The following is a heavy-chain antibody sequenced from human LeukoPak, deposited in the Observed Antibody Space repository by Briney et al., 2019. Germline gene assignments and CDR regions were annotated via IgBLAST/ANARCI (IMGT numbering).Heavy chain of an antibody. Sequence: PSQTLSLTCAVSGYSISSGYYWGWIRQPPGKGLEWIGSIYHSGSTYYNPSLKSRVTISVDTSKNQFSLKLSSVTAADTAVYYCARVPNGDYIAEYFQHWGQGTLVTVSS. CDR2: IYHSGST. CDR1: GYSISSGYY. J-gene: IGHJ1*01. D-gene: IGHD4-17*01. CDR3: ARVPNGDYIAEYFQH. V-gene: IGHV4-38-2*01.